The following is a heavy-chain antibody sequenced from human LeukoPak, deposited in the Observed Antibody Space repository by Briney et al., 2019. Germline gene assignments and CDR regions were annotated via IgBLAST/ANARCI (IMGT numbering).Heavy chain of an antibody. CDR1: GFTFSSSW. D-gene: IGHD3-10*01. J-gene: IGHJ4*02. CDR3: ARGGRPDY. Sequence: GGSLRLSCATSGFTFSSSWMSWVRQAPGKGLECVANIKEDGREKYYVDSVKGRFTISRNNAKNSLYLQMSSLRAEDTAVYYCARGGRPDYWGQGTLVTVSS. V-gene: IGHV3-7*01. CDR2: IKEDGREK.